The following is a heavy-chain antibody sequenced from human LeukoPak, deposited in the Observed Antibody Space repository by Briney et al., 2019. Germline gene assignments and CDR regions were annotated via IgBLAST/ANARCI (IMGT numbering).Heavy chain of an antibody. CDR1: GGTFGSYA. CDR3: ARGHDYGGNFDY. Sequence: ASVKVSCKASGGTFGSYAISWVRQAPGQGLEWMGGIIPIFGTANYAQKFQGRVTITADKSTSTAYMELSSLRSEDTAVYYCARGHDYGGNFDYWGQGTLVTVSS. J-gene: IGHJ4*02. CDR2: IIPIFGTA. D-gene: IGHD4-23*01. V-gene: IGHV1-69*06.